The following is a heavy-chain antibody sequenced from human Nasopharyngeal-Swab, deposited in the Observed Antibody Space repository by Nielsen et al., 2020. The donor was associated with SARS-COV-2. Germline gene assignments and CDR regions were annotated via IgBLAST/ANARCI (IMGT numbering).Heavy chain of an antibody. V-gene: IGHV1-18*04. CDR2: ISAYNGNT. CDR1: GYTFTSYG. CDR3: ARDTGSGWSDWYLDL. J-gene: IGHJ2*01. D-gene: IGHD6-19*01. Sequence: ASVKVSCKASGYTFTSYGISWVRQAPGQGLEWMGWISAYNGNTNYAQKLQGRVTMTTDTSTSTAYMELRSLRSDDTAVYYCARDTGSGWSDWYLDLWGRGTLVTVSS.